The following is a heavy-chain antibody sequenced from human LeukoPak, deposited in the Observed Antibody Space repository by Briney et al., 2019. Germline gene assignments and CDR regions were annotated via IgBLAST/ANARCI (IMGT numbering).Heavy chain of an antibody. CDR2: IIPNFGTA. Sequence: SVKVSCKASGGTFSSYAISWVRQAPRQGLEWMGMIIPNFGTANYAQKFQGRVTITTDESTSTAYMELSSLRFEDTAVYYCASEMVRGVLEEYYMDVWGKGTTVTVSS. CDR1: GGTFSSYA. D-gene: IGHD3-10*01. J-gene: IGHJ6*03. CDR3: ASEMVRGVLEEYYMDV. V-gene: IGHV1-69*05.